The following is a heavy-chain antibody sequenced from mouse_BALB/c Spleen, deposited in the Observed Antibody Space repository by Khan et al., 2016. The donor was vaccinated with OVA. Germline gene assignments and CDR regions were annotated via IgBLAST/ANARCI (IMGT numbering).Heavy chain of an antibody. Sequence: EVQLVESGGGLVKPGRSLKLSCAASGFTFSDYYMYWVRQTPEKRLEWVATISDGGSYTYYPDSVKGRFTISRDNAKNNLYLQMNSLKSEDTAMYYCARGENWAIDYWGQGTTLTVSS. V-gene: IGHV5-4*02. CDR3: ARGENWAIDY. J-gene: IGHJ2*01. D-gene: IGHD4-1*01. CDR1: GFTFSDYY. CDR2: ISDGGSYT.